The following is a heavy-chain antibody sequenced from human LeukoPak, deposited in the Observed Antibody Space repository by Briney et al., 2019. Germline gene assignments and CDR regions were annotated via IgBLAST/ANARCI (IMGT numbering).Heavy chain of an antibody. CDR3: ARSKWPVRALNWYFDL. D-gene: IGHD6-19*01. V-gene: IGHV4-34*01. CDR1: GFTVSSNY. Sequence: GSLRLSCAASGFTVSSNYMSWVRQAPGKGLEWIGEINHSGSTNYNPSLKSRVTISVDTSKNQFSLKLSSVTAADTAVYYCARSKWPVRALNWYFDLWGRGTLVTVSS. CDR2: INHSGST. J-gene: IGHJ2*01.